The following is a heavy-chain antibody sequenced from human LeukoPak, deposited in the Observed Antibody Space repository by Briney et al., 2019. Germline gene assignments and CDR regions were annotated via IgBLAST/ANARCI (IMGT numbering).Heavy chain of an antibody. V-gene: IGHV1-69*04. J-gene: IGHJ5*02. D-gene: IGHD6-19*01. Sequence: SVKVSCKASGGTFSSYAISWVRQAPGQGLEWMGRIIPILGIANYAQKFQGRVTFTADKSTSTAYMELSSLRSEDTAVYYCASRQTSIAVAGDWFDPWGQGTLVTVSS. CDR2: IIPILGIA. CDR3: ASRQTSIAVAGDWFDP. CDR1: GGTFSSYA.